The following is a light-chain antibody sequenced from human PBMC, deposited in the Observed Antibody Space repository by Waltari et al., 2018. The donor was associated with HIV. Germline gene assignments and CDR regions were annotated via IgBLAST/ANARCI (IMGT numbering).Light chain of an antibody. CDR3: QQYNRWPWT. CDR1: QTSGAN. CDR2: GAS. V-gene: IGKV3-15*01. J-gene: IGKJ1*01. Sequence: ELVMTQSPATLTVSPGERVTLSCRASQTSGANVAWYKQNPGQAPRLLFFGASTRATVISERFSGSGSVTDFTLTSSSLQSEDFAVYYCQQYNRWPWTFGQGTRVEV.